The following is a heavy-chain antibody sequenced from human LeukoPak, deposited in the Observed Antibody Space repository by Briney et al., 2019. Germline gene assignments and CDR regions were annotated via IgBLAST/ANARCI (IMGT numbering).Heavy chain of an antibody. CDR2: ISWNSGSI. D-gene: IGHD4-11*01. J-gene: IGHJ4*02. V-gene: IGHV3-9*01. Sequence: GGSLRLSCAASGFTFDDYAMHWVRQAPGKGLERVSGISWNSGSIGYADSVKGRFTISRDNAKNTLYLQMNSLRAEDTAVYFCAKERATTTSFDYWGQGTLVTVSP. CDR3: AKERATTTSFDY. CDR1: GFTFDDYA.